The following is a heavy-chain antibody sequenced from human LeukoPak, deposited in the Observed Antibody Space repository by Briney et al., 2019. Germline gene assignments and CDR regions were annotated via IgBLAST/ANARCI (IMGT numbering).Heavy chain of an antibody. J-gene: IGHJ4*02. CDR1: GFTFSSYT. CDR2: ISYDGSNK. V-gene: IGHV3-30-3*01. CDR3: AREIPRLRSYYNPFGY. D-gene: IGHD3-10*01. Sequence: PGRSLRLSCAASGFTFSSYTMHWVRQAPGKGLEWVAVISYDGSNKYYADSVKGRFTISRDNSKNTLYLQMNSLRADDTAVYYCAREIPRLRSYYNPFGYWGQGTLVTVSS.